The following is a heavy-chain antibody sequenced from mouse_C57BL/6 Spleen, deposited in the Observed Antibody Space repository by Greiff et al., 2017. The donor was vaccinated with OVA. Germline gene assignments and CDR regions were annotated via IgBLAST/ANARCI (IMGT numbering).Heavy chain of an antibody. CDR3: TRSGDLDY. Sequence: VQLQQSGTVLVRPGASVKLSCKTSGYTFTSYWMHWVKQRPGQGLEWIGAIYPGNSDTSYNQKFTGKAKLTAVTSASTAYMERSSVTNEDTEVYYSTRSGDLDYWGQGTTLTVSS. J-gene: IGHJ2*01. CDR2: IYPGNSDT. CDR1: GYTFTSYW. D-gene: IGHD4-1*01. V-gene: IGHV1-5*01.